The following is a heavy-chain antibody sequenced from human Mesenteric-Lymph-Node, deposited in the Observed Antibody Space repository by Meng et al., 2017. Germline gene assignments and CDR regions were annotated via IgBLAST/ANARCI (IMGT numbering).Heavy chain of an antibody. CDR1: GGSSSSSNW. V-gene: IGHV4-4*02. Sequence: VQRPASGPGVVKLSETLSLTCAVSGGSSSSSNWWSWVRQPPGKGLEWIGKIYHSGITIYNPSLKSRVTMSVDNSKNQFSLKLNSMTAADTAVYYCARDPTGGEDHQRVWGQGTLVTVSS. J-gene: IGHJ4*02. CDR3: ARDPTGGEDHQRV. CDR2: IYHSGIT. D-gene: IGHD1-14*01.